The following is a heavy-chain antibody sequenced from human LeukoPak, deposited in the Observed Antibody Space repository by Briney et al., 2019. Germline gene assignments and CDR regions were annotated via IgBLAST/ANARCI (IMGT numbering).Heavy chain of an antibody. D-gene: IGHD1-26*01. CDR1: GDIFSSKSAS. V-gene: IGHV6-1*01. CDR3: ARGTGSLDY. Sequence: SQTLSLTCAISGDIFSSKSASWNWIRQSPSRGLEWLGRTYSRSKWFNDYAVSVKSRITINPDTSKNQFSLHLTSVTPDDTAVYYCARGTGSLDYWGQGTLVTVSS. CDR2: TYSRSKWFN. J-gene: IGHJ4*02.